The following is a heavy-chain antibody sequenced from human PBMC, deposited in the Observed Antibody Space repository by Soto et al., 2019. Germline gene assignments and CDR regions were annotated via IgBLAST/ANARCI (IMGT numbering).Heavy chain of an antibody. D-gene: IGHD3-9*01. Sequence: GGSLRLSCASSVCTFSDYSMNCVRQAPGKGLEWVSYFGTSRKYIFYADSVRGRFTISRDDVKNSLYLQMNSLRDEDTAVYYCVRDRDWAFDIWGQRTMVNLSS. J-gene: IGHJ3*02. CDR1: VCTFSDYS. CDR2: FGTSRKYI. CDR3: VRDRDWAFDI. V-gene: IGHV3-48*02.